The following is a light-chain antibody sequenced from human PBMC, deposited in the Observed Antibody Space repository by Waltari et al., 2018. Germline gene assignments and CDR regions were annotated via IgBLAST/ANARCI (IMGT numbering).Light chain of an antibody. CDR3: ASWDGSLGGVI. V-gene: IGLV1-47*01. CDR1: NYNIGNNY. CDR2: LNK. J-gene: IGLJ2*01. Sequence: QSVLSQPPSASGTPGQRVTISCSGTNYNIGNNYVYWYHQLPGTAPKPLIYLNKQRPAGVPDRFSGSKSGTSASLAISGLRSEDEAHYYCASWDGSLGGVIFGGGTKLTVL.